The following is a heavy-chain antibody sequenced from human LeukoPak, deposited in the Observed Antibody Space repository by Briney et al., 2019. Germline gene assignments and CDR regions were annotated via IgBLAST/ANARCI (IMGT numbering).Heavy chain of an antibody. D-gene: IGHD3-22*01. V-gene: IGHV3-21*01. Sequence: GGSLRLSCAASGFTFSSYSMNWVRQAPGKGLEWVSSISSSSSYIYYADSVKGRFTISRDNAKNSLYLQMNSLRAEDTAVYYCARERGKYYDSSGYYDYWGQGTLVTVSS. CDR2: ISSSSSYI. CDR3: ARERGKYYDSSGYYDY. CDR1: GFTFSSYS. J-gene: IGHJ4*02.